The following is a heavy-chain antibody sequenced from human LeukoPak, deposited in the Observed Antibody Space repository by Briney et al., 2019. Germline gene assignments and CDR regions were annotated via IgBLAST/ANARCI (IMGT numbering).Heavy chain of an antibody. CDR2: IHTSGST. D-gene: IGHD6-6*01. V-gene: IGHV4-4*07. CDR1: GGSISTYY. CDR3: AREGSMTSRPFVSIDY. J-gene: IGHJ4*02. Sequence: SSETLSLTCTVSGGSISTYYLSWIRQPDGKGLEWIGRIHTSGSTDYNPSLKSRVTMSVDTSKKQFSLRLSSVTAADTAMYYCAREGSMTSRPFVSIDYWGQGTLVTVSS.